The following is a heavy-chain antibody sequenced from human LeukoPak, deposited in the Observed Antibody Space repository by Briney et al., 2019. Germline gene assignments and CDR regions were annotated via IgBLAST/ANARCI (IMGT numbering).Heavy chain of an antibody. D-gene: IGHD4-17*01. CDR3: ARGKDDYGDYFLNYYFVC. J-gene: IGHJ4*02. V-gene: IGHV3-53*01. CDR1: GFTVSSNY. Sequence: GGSLRLSCAASGFTVSSNYMSWVRQAPGKGLEWVSIINSGGSTYYADYVKSRFTITRDNSKNTLYLQMNSLRAEDTAVYYCARGKDDYGDYFLNYYFVCWRQGALVGVSS. CDR2: INSGGST.